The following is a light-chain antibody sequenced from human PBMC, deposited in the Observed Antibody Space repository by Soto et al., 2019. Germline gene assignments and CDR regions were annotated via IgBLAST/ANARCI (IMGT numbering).Light chain of an antibody. V-gene: IGKV3-11*01. CDR3: EQRNWPRIS. CDR1: QRVSRY. Sequence: IVLTQSPATLPLSPGERATLSCRARQRVSRYLAWSQQRPGHAPRLLIYDIYYRDSGIPDRISGSGSGTDFTLTISILKPEDSAVHYCEQRNWPRISFGQGTQLQI. J-gene: IGKJ2*01. CDR2: DIY.